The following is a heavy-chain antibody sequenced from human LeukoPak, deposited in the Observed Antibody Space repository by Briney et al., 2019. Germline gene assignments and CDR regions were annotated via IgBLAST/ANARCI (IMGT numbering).Heavy chain of an antibody. D-gene: IGHD6-13*01. Sequence: SETLSLTCAVYGGSFSGYYWSWIRQPPRKGLEWIGEINHSGSTNYNPFLKSRVTISVDTSKNQFSLKLSSVTAADTAVYYCVRGRMGAAAGHWGQGTLVTVSS. J-gene: IGHJ4*02. CDR2: INHSGST. CDR3: VRGRMGAAAGH. CDR1: GGSFSGYY. V-gene: IGHV4-34*01.